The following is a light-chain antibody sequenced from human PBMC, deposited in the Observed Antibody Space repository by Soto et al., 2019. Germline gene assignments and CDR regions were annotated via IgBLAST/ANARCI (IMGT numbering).Light chain of an antibody. CDR1: QGISGY. CDR2: AAS. CDR3: QQAHGT. V-gene: IGKV1-39*01. J-gene: IGKJ5*01. Sequence: DIQMTQSPSSLSASVGDRVTITCRASQGISGYLSWYQQKPGKAPKLLIYAASTVQSGVPSRFSGSGSGTDFTLTISSLQPEDFATYYCQQAHGTLCQGTRLEIK.